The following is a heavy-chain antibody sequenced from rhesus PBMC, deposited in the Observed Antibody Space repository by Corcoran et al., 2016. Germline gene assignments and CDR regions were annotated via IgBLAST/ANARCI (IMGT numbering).Heavy chain of an antibody. Sequence: QVQLQESGPGLVKSSETLSLTCAVSGYSISTDYGWSWIRQPPGKGLEWIGYIGGNSFAVDYSPVLKSRVTISKDTSKNQFSLNLSSVTAADTAVYYCARDRGAGSSIDYWGQGVLVTVSS. J-gene: IGHJ4*01. CDR2: IGGNSFAV. CDR3: ARDRGAGSSIDY. D-gene: IGHD1-20*01. V-gene: IGHV4-127*01. CDR1: GYSISTDYG.